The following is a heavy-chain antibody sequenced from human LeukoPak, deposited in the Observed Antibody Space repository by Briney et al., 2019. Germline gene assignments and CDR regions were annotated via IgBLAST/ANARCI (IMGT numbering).Heavy chain of an antibody. CDR2: MSYDGSVK. CDR3: ARGMIVVAITTGGFDC. V-gene: IGHV3-30-3*01. J-gene: IGHJ4*02. CDR1: GFTFITYA. Sequence: GGSLRLSCAASGFTFITYAMHCVRQAPGKGLEWVAVMSYDGSVKYYADSVKGRFTVSRDNSKNTLYLQMNSLRVEDTAVYYCARGMIVVAITTGGFDCWGQGTLVTVSS. D-gene: IGHD3-22*01.